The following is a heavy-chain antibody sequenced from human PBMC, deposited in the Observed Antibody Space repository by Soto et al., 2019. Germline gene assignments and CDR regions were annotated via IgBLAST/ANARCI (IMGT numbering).Heavy chain of an antibody. CDR2: ISAYNGNT. CDR1: GYTFFSYG. V-gene: IGHV1-18*04. CDR3: ARDLIAVRPGWFDP. J-gene: IGHJ5*02. D-gene: IGHD6-6*01. Sequence: QVQLVQSGAEVKKPGAAVKVSCKASGYTFFSYGISWVRQAPGQGLEWMGWISAYNGNTNYAQNLQGRVTMTTDTHTSTAYMELRSLRSDDTAVYYCARDLIAVRPGWFDPLVQGTLVTVSS.